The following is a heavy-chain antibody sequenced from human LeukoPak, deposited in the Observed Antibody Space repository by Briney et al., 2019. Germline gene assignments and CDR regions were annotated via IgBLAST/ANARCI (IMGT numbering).Heavy chain of an antibody. CDR2: INHSGST. J-gene: IGHJ6*03. V-gene: IGHV4-34*01. Sequence: PSETLSLTCAVFGGSFSGYYWIWIRQPPGKGLEWIGEINHSGSTNYSPSLKSRVTISVDTSKNQFSLKLSSVTAADTAVYYCARRTRQQVAFYFYYYMDVWGKGTTVTISS. D-gene: IGHD2-21*01. CDR3: ARRTRQQVAFYFYYYMDV. CDR1: GGSFSGYY.